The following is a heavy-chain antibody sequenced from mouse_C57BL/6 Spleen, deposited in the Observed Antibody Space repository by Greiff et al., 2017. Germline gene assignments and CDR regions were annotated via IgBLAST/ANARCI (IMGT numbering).Heavy chain of an antibody. D-gene: IGHD2-5*01. CDR1: GYTFTSYW. J-gene: IGHJ3*01. CDR2: IHPNSGST. CDR3: ATEYSNAWFAY. Sequence: QVHVKQPGAELVKPGASVKLSCKASGYTFTSYWMHWVKQRPGQGLEWIGMIHPNSGSTNYNEKFKSKATLTVDKSSSTAYMQLSSLTSEDSAVYYCATEYSNAWFAYWGQGTLVTVSA. V-gene: IGHV1-64*01.